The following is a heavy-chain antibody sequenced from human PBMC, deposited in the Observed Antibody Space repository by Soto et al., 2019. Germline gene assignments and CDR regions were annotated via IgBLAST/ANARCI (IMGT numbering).Heavy chain of an antibody. V-gene: IGHV3-11*01. Sequence: QVQLVESGGGLVKPGGSLRLSCAASGFIFSDYYMSWIRQVPGKGLEWLSYISYSGDTIYYADSVKGRFTISRDNAKDLLYLQMNSLRDEDTAVYYCARARADIAVVQPAIGWFDPWGQGTLVTVSS. CDR1: GFIFSDYY. CDR2: ISYSGDTI. D-gene: IGHD2-2*01. CDR3: ARARADIAVVQPAIGWFDP. J-gene: IGHJ5*02.